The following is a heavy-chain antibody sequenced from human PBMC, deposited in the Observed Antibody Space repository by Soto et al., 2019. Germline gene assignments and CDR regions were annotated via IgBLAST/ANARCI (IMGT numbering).Heavy chain of an antibody. CDR2: IWHDGSKK. Sequence: GGALRLSCAESGFTFSTYVIHWVRQSPGKGLEWVAVIWHDGSKKYYADSVRGRFTISRDNFENTVYLQMDRLRAEDTAVYYCARESEDLTSNFDYWGQGTLVPVSS. CDR3: ARESEDLTSNFDY. CDR1: GFTFSTYV. J-gene: IGHJ4*02. V-gene: IGHV3-33*01.